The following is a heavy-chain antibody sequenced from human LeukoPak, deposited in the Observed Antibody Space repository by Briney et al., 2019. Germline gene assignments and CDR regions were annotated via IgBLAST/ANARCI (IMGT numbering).Heavy chain of an antibody. CDR1: GIALPTSD. D-gene: IGHD5/OR15-5a*01. V-gene: IGHV3-13*01. CDR2: IVIAADT. Sequence: GRSRRLSGAASGIALPTSDMHWVRQAPGRGLEWVSAIVIAADTYYPDSVKGRFTISRQNAKTSLYCRMNGLRDGNTAFYYGIRGGIEVSGIDAFDIWGQGTRFT. CDR3: IRGGIEVSGIDAFDI. J-gene: IGHJ3*02.